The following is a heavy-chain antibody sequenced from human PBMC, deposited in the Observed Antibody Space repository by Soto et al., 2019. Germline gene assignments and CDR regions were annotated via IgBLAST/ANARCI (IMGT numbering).Heavy chain of an antibody. J-gene: IGHJ5*02. D-gene: IGHD2-15*01. V-gene: IGHV1-69*13. CDR2: IIPIFGTA. CDR1: GGTFSSYA. Sequence: GASVKVSCKASGGTFSSYAISWVRQAPGQGLEWMGGIIPIFGTANYAQKFQGRVTITADESTSTAYMELSSLRSEDTAVYYCARVVEMDNWFDPWGQGTLVTVSS. CDR3: ARVVEMDNWFDP.